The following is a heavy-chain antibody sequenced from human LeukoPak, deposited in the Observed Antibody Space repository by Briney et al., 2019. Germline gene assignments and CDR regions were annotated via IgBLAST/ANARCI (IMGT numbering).Heavy chain of an antibody. Sequence: GGSLRLSCAASGFTFSSYAMSWVRQAPGKGLEWVSYISSSSSYTNYADSVKGRFTISRDNAKNSLYLQMNSLRAEDTAVYYCARDRGDGYNYRDAFDIWGQGTMVTVSS. CDR1: GFTFSSYA. J-gene: IGHJ3*02. D-gene: IGHD5-24*01. V-gene: IGHV3-11*05. CDR2: ISSSSSYT. CDR3: ARDRGDGYNYRDAFDI.